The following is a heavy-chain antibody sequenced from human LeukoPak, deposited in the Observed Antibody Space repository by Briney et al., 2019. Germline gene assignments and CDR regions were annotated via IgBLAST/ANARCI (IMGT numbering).Heavy chain of an antibody. V-gene: IGHV1-69*06. CDR3: ARGRTPDSHSDY. CDR2: IIPIFGTT. J-gene: IGHJ4*02. Sequence: ASVKVSCKASGGTFSRYAISWVRQAPGQGLEWMGGIIPIFGTTNYAQKFQGRVTITADKSTNTAYMELSSLRSEDTAVYYCARGRTPDSHSDYWGQGTLVTVSS. D-gene: IGHD1/OR15-1a*01. CDR1: GGTFSRYA.